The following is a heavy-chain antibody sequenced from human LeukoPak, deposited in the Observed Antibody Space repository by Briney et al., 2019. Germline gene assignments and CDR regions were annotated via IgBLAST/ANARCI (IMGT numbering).Heavy chain of an antibody. D-gene: IGHD6-13*01. V-gene: IGHV5-51*01. CDR3: ARNPSGYHFDY. CDR2: IYPGDSET. J-gene: IGHJ4*02. CDR1: GYTFTSNW. Sequence: NPGESLKISCKGSGYTFTSNWIGWVRQMPGKGLEWMGIIYPGDSETRYSPSFQGQVTMSADKSISTAYLQWSSLKASDTAMYYCARNPSGYHFDYWGQGTLVTVSS.